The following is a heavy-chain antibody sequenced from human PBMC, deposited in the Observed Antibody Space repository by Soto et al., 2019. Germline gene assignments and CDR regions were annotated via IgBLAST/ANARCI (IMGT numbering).Heavy chain of an antibody. CDR3: ARWGTTGGLAV. CDR1: GFTFRSYV. V-gene: IGHV3-33*01. Sequence: QVQLVESGGGVVQPGTSLRLSCVGSGFTFRSYVIHWVRQAPGKGLEWVALTSYDGSNNFYGDSVKGRFTISRDNSRNTVELQMGSLSLEDTALYYCARWGTTGGLAVWGQGTLVSVSS. D-gene: IGHD3-16*01. J-gene: IGHJ4*02. CDR2: TSYDGSNN.